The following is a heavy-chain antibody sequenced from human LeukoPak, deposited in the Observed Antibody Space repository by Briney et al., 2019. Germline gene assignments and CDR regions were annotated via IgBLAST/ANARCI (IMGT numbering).Heavy chain of an antibody. CDR3: AKVFQIGDRHYFDY. D-gene: IGHD3-16*01. Sequence: GGSLRLSCAASGFTFSSYAMSWVRQAPGKGLEWVSAISGSGGSTYYADSVKGRFTISRDNSKNTLYLQMTSLRAEDTAVYYCAKVFQIGDRHYFDYWGQGTLVTVSS. CDR2: ISGSGGST. V-gene: IGHV3-23*01. J-gene: IGHJ4*02. CDR1: GFTFSSYA.